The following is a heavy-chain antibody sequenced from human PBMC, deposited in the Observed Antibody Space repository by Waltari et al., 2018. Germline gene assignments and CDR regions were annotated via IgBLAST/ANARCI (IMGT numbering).Heavy chain of an antibody. V-gene: IGHV4-39*01. D-gene: IGHD3-3*02. CDR1: GDSISSSGYF. CDR3: ARFSKSANWFDP. Sequence: QLQLQESGPALVKPSETLSLTRTVSGDSISSSGYFWGWIRQSPGKGLEWIGSIYYTGSTYYNPSLMSRVTISADTSKNQFSLNLSSVTAADTAVFYCARFSKSANWFDPWGQGTLVTVAS. CDR2: IYYTGST. J-gene: IGHJ5*02.